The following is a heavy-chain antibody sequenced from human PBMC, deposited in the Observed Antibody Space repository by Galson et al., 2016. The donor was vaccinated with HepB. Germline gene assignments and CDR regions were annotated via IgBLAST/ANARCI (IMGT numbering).Heavy chain of an antibody. CDR1: GFTFSSYA. CDR2: ISGSAGST. CDR3: AKMKYNGSGGFSTFDI. Sequence: SLRLSCAASGFTFSSYAMSWVRQAPGKGLEWVSAISGSAGSTYYADSVKGRFSISRDKSTNTLYVQMNSLSAEDTANYYCAKMKYNGSGGFSTFDIWGPGTMVTVSS. J-gene: IGHJ3*02. D-gene: IGHD3-10*01. V-gene: IGHV3-23*01.